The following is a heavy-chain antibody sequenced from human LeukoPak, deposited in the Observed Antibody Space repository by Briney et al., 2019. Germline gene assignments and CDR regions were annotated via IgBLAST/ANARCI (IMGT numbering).Heavy chain of an antibody. CDR2: IYYSGST. CDR1: GGSIRSYY. D-gene: IGHD2-21*02. V-gene: IGHV4-59*08. Sequence: PSETLSLTCTVSGGSIRSYYWKWVRQSPGKGLEWIGFIYYSGSTKYNPSLRGRVTISVDTSKNRFSLKLSSVTAADTAVYYCASNCGGDCYSATPDYWGQGALVTVSS. CDR3: ASNCGGDCYSATPDY. J-gene: IGHJ4*02.